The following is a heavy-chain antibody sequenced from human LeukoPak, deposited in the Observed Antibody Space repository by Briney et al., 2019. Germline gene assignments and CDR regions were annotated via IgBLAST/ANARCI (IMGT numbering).Heavy chain of an antibody. V-gene: IGHV3-66*01. J-gene: IGHJ4*02. CDR3: AKGGRTTVDY. D-gene: IGHD3-16*01. CDR2: IYDGGST. CDR1: GFTFSSYA. Sequence: GGSLRLSCAASGFTFSSYAMTWVRQAPGKGLEWVSVIYDGGSTFYADSVKGRFTISRDISKNTVSLQMNNMRVEDTAVYYCAKGGRTTVDYWGQGTLVTVSS.